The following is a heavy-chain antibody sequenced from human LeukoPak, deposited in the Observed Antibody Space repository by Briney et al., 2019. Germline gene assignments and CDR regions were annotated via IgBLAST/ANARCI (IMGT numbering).Heavy chain of an antibody. V-gene: IGHV3-64*01. Sequence: GGSLRLSCAASGFTFSSYAMHWVRQAPGKGLESVSAISSNGGSTYYANSVKGRFTISRDNSKNTLYLQMGSLRAEDMAVYYCARDGERRLEPPTYYYYYYYMDVWGKGTTVTVSS. J-gene: IGHJ6*03. D-gene: IGHD1-1*01. CDR3: ARDGERRLEPPTYYYYYYYMDV. CDR1: GFTFSSYA. CDR2: ISSNGGST.